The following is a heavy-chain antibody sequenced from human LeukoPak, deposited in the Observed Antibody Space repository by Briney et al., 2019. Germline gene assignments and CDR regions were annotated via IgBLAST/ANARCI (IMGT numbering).Heavy chain of an antibody. Sequence: PSATLSLTCTVSGGSLSSGSDYGTCSPQPTGKGLEWIGSIYTSGSTNYHPSLKIRDTMTGHTTKNPLSLNLSSLTAADTTVYYGARGDCSGSICYSPMDVWGKGTTVTVSS. CDR1: GGSLSSGSDY. CDR2: IYTSGST. V-gene: IGHV4-61*02. J-gene: IGHJ6*03. D-gene: IGHD2-21*01. CDR3: ARGDCSGSICYSPMDV.